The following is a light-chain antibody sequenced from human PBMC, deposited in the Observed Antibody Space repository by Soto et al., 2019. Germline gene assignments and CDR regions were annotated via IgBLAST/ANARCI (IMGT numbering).Light chain of an antibody. CDR1: SGHSSYA. J-gene: IGLJ3*02. Sequence: QPVLTQSPSASASLGASVKLTCTLSSGHSSYAIAWHQQQPEKGPRYLTKLNSDGSHSKGDGIPDRFSGSSSGAERYLTISSLQSEDEADYYCQTWGTGTRGVFGGGTKLTVL. V-gene: IGLV4-69*01. CDR3: QTWGTGTRGV. CDR2: LNSDGSH.